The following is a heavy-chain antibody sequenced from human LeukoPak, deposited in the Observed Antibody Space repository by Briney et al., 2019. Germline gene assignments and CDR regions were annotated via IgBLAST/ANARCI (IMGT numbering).Heavy chain of an antibody. CDR1: GDSISSYF. Sequence: SETLSLTCTVSGDSISSYFWSWIRQPPGKGLEWIGYFQDSGSANYNPSLKSRITMSVDTSKNHLSLRLTPVTAADTAVYYCARGFYGAGSHFDYWGQGTLVTVSS. CDR3: ARGFYGAGSHFDY. V-gene: IGHV4-59*12. D-gene: IGHD3-10*01. CDR2: FQDSGSA. J-gene: IGHJ4*02.